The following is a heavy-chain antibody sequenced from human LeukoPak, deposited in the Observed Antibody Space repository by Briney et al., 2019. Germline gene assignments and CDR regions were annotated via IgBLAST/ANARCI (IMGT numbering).Heavy chain of an antibody. J-gene: IGHJ3*02. Sequence: SETLSLTCTVSGGSISSYYWSWIRQPPGKGLEWIGYIYYSGSTNYNPSLKSRVTISVDTSKNQFSLKLSSVTAADTAVYYCARDLMEGYAFDIWGRGTMVTVSS. CDR2: IYYSGST. CDR1: GGSISSYY. CDR3: ARDLMEGYAFDI. D-gene: IGHD5-12*01. V-gene: IGHV4-59*01.